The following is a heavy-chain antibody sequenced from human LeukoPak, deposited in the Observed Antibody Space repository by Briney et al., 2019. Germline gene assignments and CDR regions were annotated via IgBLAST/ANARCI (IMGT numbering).Heavy chain of an antibody. CDR2: IYFSGST. CDR3: ARHAYSWNDYFGSSGEVPGAFYI. Sequence: SETLSLTCTVSGGSISFYYWSWIRQPPGKGLEWIGCIYFSGSTNYNPSLKSRVTISVDTSKNQFCLKLSSVTAAHTAVYYCARHAYSWNDYFGSSGEVPGAFYIWGQETMVTVSS. D-gene: IGHD1-20*01. V-gene: IGHV4-59*08. J-gene: IGHJ3*02. CDR1: GGSISFYY.